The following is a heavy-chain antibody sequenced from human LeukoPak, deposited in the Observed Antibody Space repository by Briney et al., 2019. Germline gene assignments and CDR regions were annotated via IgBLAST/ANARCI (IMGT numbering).Heavy chain of an antibody. J-gene: IGHJ4*02. CDR1: GSTLIEHA. CDR2: ISGSGDNT. CDR3: AKGSYYDSSGSFYFDY. V-gene: IGHV3-23*01. D-gene: IGHD3-22*01. Sequence: GGSLRLSCAVSGSTLIEHAWSWVRQAPGKGLEWVSGISGSGDNTYYADSVKGRFTISRDNSKNTLYVQVNSLGTEDTAAYYCAKGSYYDSSGSFYFDYWGQGTLVTVSS.